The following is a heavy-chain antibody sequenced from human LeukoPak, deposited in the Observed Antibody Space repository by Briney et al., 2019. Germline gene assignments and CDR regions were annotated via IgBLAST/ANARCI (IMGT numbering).Heavy chain of an antibody. CDR3: AKGIQGYAY. J-gene: IGHJ4*02. V-gene: IGHV3-74*01. CDR1: RFTLSSYW. Sequence: GRSLRLSCAASRFTLSSYWMHWVRQAPGKGLVWVSRINSDGSSTSYADSVKGRFTISRDNPKKTLYLQMNSLRAEDTAVYYCAKGIQGYAYWGQGTLVTVFS. CDR2: INSDGSST. D-gene: IGHD2-8*01.